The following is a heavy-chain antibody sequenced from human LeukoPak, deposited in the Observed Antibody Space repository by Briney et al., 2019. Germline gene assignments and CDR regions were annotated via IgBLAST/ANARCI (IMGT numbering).Heavy chain of an antibody. CDR3: ARDRQYYDFWSGPDY. CDR2: ISAYNGNT. J-gene: IGHJ4*02. V-gene: IGHV1-18*01. CDR1: GYTFTSYG. D-gene: IGHD3-3*01. Sequence: ASVKVSCXASGYTFTSYGISWVRQAPGQGLEWMGWISAYNGNTNYAQKLQGRVTMTTDTSTSTAYMELRSLRSDDTAVYYCARDRQYYDFWSGPDYWGQGTLVTVSS.